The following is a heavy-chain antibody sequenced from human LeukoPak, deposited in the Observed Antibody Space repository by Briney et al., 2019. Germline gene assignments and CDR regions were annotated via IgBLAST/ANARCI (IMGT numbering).Heavy chain of an antibody. CDR2: IYSGGST. V-gene: IGHV3-53*01. CDR3: ARETRSGSYGY. Sequence: GGSLRLSCAASGFTVSSNYMSWVRQAPRKGLEWVSVIYSGGSTYYADSVKGRFTISRDNSKNTLYLQMNSLRAEDTAVYYCARETRSGSYGYWGQGTLVTVSS. J-gene: IGHJ4*02. D-gene: IGHD1-26*01. CDR1: GFTVSSNY.